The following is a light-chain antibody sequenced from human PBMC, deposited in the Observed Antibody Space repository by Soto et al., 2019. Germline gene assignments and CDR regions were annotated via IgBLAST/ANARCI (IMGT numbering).Light chain of an antibody. CDR2: DVS. V-gene: IGLV2-14*01. CDR1: SSDVGGYNY. J-gene: IGLJ1*01. Sequence: LTQPASVSGSPGQSITISCTGTSSDVGGYNYVSWYQQHPGKAPKLMIYDVSNRPSGVSNRFSGSKSGNTASLTISGLQAEDEADYYCSSYTSSSSPVFGTGTKVTVL. CDR3: SSYTSSSSPV.